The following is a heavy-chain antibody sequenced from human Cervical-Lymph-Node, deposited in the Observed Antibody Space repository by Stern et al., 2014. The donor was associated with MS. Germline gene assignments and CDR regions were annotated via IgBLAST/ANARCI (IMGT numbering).Heavy chain of an antibody. CDR1: GFTFSSYW. V-gene: IGHV3-74*02. CDR3: ATVGFDI. CDR2: INGDGSRI. Sequence: VQLVESGGGLVQPGGSLRLSCAASGFTFSSYWMHWVRQAPRKGLVWVSRINGDGSRITYADSVKGRFTISRDNAKNTLYLQMNSLRAEDTAVYYCATVGFDIWGQGTMVTVSS. D-gene: IGHD1-26*01. J-gene: IGHJ3*02.